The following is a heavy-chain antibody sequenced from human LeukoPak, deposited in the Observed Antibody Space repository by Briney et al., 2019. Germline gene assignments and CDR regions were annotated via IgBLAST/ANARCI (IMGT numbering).Heavy chain of an antibody. Sequence: SETLSLTCTVSGGSVSTRIYYWGWIRQPPGKGLEWIGSAFYSGSTYYHPSLRSRATISVDTSKNQFSLKLDSVTAADTAVYYCARLVVARSWIDPWGQGSLVTVSS. CDR2: AFYSGST. CDR3: ARLVVARSWIDP. J-gene: IGHJ5*02. D-gene: IGHD3-22*01. V-gene: IGHV4-39*01. CDR1: GGSVSTRIYY.